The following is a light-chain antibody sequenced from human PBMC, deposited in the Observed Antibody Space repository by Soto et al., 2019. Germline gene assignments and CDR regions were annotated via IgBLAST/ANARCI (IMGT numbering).Light chain of an antibody. CDR3: QQYGSSIT. Sequence: ENVLTQSPGTLSSSPGERATLSCRASQSVSGSHLAWYQQKPGQAPRLLIYGASGRASGIPDRFSGSGSGTDFTLTISRLEPEDFAVYYCQQYGSSITFGGGTTVEIK. J-gene: IGKJ4*01. CDR1: QSVSGSH. CDR2: GAS. V-gene: IGKV3-20*01.